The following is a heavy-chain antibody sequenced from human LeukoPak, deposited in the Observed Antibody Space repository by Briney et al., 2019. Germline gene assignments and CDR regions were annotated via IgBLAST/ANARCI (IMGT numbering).Heavy chain of an antibody. V-gene: IGHV5-51*01. Sequence: GESLKISCKGSGYSFTSYWIGWVRQMPGKGLEGMGIIYPGDSDTRYSPSFQGQVTISADKSISTAYLQWSSLKASDTAMYYCAAKPRYNWNDRDYWGQGTLVTVYS. J-gene: IGHJ4*02. CDR2: IYPGDSDT. CDR3: AAKPRYNWNDRDY. CDR1: GYSFTSYW. D-gene: IGHD1-1*01.